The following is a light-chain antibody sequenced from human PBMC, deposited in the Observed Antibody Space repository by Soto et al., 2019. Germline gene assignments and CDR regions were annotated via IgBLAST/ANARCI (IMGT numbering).Light chain of an antibody. CDR2: EVS. Sequence: QSVLTQPASVSGSPGQSVTISCTGTSSDIGAYKNVSWYQHHPGKSPRLMIYEVSNRPSGVSNRFSASKSGNTASLTISGLQAEDEADYYCCSYRSTSTLAFGGGTKLTVL. CDR3: CSYRSTSTLA. J-gene: IGLJ2*01. CDR1: SSDIGAYKN. V-gene: IGLV2-14*01.